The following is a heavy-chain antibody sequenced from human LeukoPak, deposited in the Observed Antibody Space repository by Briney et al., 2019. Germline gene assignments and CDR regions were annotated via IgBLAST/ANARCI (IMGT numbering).Heavy chain of an antibody. CDR2: IYYSGST. CDR3: ARSKDFWTTDSCWFDP. J-gene: IGHJ5*02. CDR1: GGSISGFY. Sequence: SETLSLTCTVSGGSISGFYWSWIRQPPGKGLEWIGYIYYSGSTNYNPSLKSRVTISVDTSKNQFSLKLSSVTAADTAVYYCARSKDFWTTDSCWFDPWGQGTLVTVSS. D-gene: IGHD3/OR15-3a*01. V-gene: IGHV4-59*08.